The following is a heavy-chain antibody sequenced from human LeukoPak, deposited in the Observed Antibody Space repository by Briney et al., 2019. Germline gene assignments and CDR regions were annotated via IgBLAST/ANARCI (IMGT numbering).Heavy chain of an antibody. CDR2: MNPNSGNT. CDR1: GYTFTGYY. CDR3: ARAPVVAATRERNWFDP. D-gene: IGHD2-15*01. Sequence: ASVKVSCKASGYTFTGYYMHWVRQAPGQGLEWMGWMNPNSGNTGYAQKFQGRVTMTRNTSISTAYMELSSLRSEDTAVYYCARAPVVAATRERNWFDPWGQGTLVTVSS. V-gene: IGHV1-8*02. J-gene: IGHJ5*02.